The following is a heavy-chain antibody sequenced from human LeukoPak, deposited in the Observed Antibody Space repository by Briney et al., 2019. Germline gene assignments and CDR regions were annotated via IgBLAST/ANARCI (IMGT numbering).Heavy chain of an antibody. CDR3: ARVDYYGSGSHSDAFDI. Sequence: ASVKVSCKASGYIFTSYGINWVRQAPGQGLEWMGWISSYNGNTHYAQILQGRVTMTTDTSTSTAYMELRSLRSDDTAVYYCARVDYYGSGSHSDAFDIWGQGTMVTVSS. J-gene: IGHJ3*02. V-gene: IGHV1-18*01. CDR1: GYIFTSYG. CDR2: ISSYNGNT. D-gene: IGHD3-10*01.